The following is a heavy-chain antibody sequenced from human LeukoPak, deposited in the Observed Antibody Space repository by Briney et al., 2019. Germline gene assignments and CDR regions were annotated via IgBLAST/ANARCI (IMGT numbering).Heavy chain of an antibody. CDR2: IYYSGST. J-gene: IGHJ5*02. D-gene: IGHD2-2*01. Sequence: PSETLSLTCTVSGGSISSSSYCWGWIRQPPGKGLEWIVSIYYSGSTYYNPSLKSRVTISVDTSKNQFSLKLSSVTAADTAVYYCARRYCSSTSCYFGQEAYWFDPWGQGTLVTVSS. V-gene: IGHV4-39*01. CDR3: ARRYCSSTSCYFGQEAYWFDP. CDR1: GGSISSSSYC.